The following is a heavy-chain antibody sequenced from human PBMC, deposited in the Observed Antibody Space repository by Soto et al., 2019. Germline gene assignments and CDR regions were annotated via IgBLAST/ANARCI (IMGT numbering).Heavy chain of an antibody. J-gene: IGHJ4*02. V-gene: IGHV4-39*02. CDR3: AKVVVAAARHTDFDS. CDR2: IYYDGST. D-gene: IGHD2-15*01. CDR1: GGSINSNNYY. Sequence: KTSETLSLTCTGSGGSINSNNYYWAWIRQPPGKGLAWIASIYYDGSTYYNPSLKSRASISVDTSKNHFSLKLSSVTAADTAVYYCAKVVVAAARHTDFDSWGQGTLVTVSS.